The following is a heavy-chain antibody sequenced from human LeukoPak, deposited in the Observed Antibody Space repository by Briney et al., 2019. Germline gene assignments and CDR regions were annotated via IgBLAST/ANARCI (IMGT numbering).Heavy chain of an antibody. CDR1: GGSISSSSYD. Sequence: PSETLSLXCTVSGGSISSSSYDWGWNRQPPGEGLEWIGSIYYSVVTYYNPSLTRRLTISVDTSKNQISLKLSSVTAADTAVYYCASIIVVVPAAINWFDPWGQGTLVTVSS. CDR3: ASIIVVVPAAINWFDP. J-gene: IGHJ5*02. CDR2: IYYSVVT. D-gene: IGHD2-2*01. V-gene: IGHV4-39*01.